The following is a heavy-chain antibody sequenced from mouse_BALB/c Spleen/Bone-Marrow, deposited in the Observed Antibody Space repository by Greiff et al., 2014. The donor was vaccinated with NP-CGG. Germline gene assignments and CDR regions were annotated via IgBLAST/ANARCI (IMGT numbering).Heavy chain of an antibody. CDR3: ARERYGYDGWYFDV. D-gene: IGHD2-2*01. J-gene: IGHJ1*01. Sequence: DLVKPGASVKLSCKASGYTFTNYWINWIKQRPGQGLEWIGRIAPGSGSTYYNEMFKGKTKLTVDTSSSTAYIQLSSLSSEDSDVYFCARERYGYDGWYFDVWGAGTTVTVSS. V-gene: IGHV1S41*01. CDR1: GYTFTNYW. CDR2: IAPGSGST.